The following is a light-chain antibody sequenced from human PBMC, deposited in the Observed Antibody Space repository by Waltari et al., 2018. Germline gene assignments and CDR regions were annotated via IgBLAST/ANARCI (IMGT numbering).Light chain of an antibody. V-gene: IGLV1-44*01. CDR1: SSNIGGNS. Sequence: QSLLTQPPSASGTPGQRVTISCSGRSSNIGGNSVNWYQQFPGTAPKVLIFSDNQRPSGVPDRISGSKSGTSASLAISGLQSEDETDYYCAAWDDSLNGWVFGGGTRLTVL. J-gene: IGLJ3*02. CDR2: SDN. CDR3: AAWDDSLNGWV.